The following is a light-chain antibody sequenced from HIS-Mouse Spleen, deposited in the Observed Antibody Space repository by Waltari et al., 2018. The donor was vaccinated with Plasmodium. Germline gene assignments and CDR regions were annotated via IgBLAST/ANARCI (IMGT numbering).Light chain of an antibody. J-gene: IGLJ3*02. CDR1: TGAVTSGYY. Sequence: QTVVTQEPSLTVSPVGTVPLTCASSTGAVTSGYYPNWSQQKPVQAPRALIYSTSNKHPWTPARFSGSLLGGKAALTLSGVQPEDEAEYYCLLYYGGARVFGGGTKLTVL. CDR2: STS. CDR3: LLYYGGARV. V-gene: IGLV7-43*01.